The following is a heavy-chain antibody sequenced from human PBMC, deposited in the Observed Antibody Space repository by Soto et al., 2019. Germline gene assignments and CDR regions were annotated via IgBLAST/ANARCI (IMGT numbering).Heavy chain of an antibody. CDR1: GFSFSSYG. CDR3: ARGGYNQGGFDY. J-gene: IGHJ4*02. CDR2: IWYDGSNK. Sequence: GSLRLSCAASGFSFSSYGMHWVRQAPGKGPEWVAVIWYDGSNKYYADSVKGRFTISRDNSKNTLYLQMNSLRAEDTAVYYCARGGYNQGGFDYWGQGTLVTVSS. D-gene: IGHD5-12*01. V-gene: IGHV3-33*08.